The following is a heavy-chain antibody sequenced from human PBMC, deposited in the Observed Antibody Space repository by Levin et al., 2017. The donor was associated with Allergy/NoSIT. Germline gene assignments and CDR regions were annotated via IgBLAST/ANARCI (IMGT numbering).Heavy chain of an antibody. Sequence: ASVKVSCKASGYTFTNYYIHWVRQAPGQGLEWMGIIKPNGDTYYAPRFQGRVTLTRDTSTTTVNMILSGLRSDDTAVYFCFRGIGSYWGQGTLVTVSS. CDR3: FRGIGSY. J-gene: IGHJ4*02. D-gene: IGHD3-10*01. CDR2: IKPNGDT. CDR1: GYTFTNYY. V-gene: IGHV1-46*03.